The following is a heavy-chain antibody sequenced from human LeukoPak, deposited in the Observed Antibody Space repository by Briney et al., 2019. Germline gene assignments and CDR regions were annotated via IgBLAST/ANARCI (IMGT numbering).Heavy chain of an antibody. Sequence: PGGSLRLSCAASGFTFSMYWMSWARQAPGKGLEWVANIKQDGSEKFYVGSVKGRFTISRDNAKNSLYLQMNSLRAEDTAVYYCARDPSYDILTGYKYAFDVWGQGTMVTVSS. D-gene: IGHD3-9*01. J-gene: IGHJ3*01. CDR3: ARDPSYDILTGYKYAFDV. CDR1: GFTFSMYW. V-gene: IGHV3-7*01. CDR2: IKQDGSEK.